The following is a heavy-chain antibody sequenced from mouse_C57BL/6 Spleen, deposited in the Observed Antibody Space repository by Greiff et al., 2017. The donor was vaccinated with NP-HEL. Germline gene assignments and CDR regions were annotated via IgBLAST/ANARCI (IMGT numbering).Heavy chain of an antibody. CDR3: ARHRDYGVYFDY. V-gene: IGHV5-6*01. J-gene: IGHJ2*01. CDR2: ISSGGSYT. CDR1: GFTFSSYG. D-gene: IGHD2-4*01. Sequence: EVQRVESGGDLVKPGGSLTLSCAASGFTFSSYGMSWVRQTPDKRLEWVATISSGGSYTYYPDSVKGRFTISRDNAKNTLYLQMSSLKSEDTAMYYCARHRDYGVYFDYWGQGTTLTVSS.